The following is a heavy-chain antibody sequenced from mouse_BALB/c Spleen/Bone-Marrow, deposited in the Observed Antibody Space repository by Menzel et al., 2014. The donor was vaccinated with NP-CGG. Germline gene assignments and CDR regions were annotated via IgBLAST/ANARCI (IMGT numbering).Heavy chain of an antibody. CDR2: INPSTGYT. CDR3: ARGNPLYAMDY. D-gene: IGHD2-1*01. CDR1: GYTFTSYW. V-gene: IGHV1-7*01. Sequence: QVQLQQPGAELAKPGASVKMSCKASGYTFTSYWMHWVKRRPGQGLEWIGYINPSTGYTDYNQKFNDKATLTADKSSSTAYMQLSSLTSKDSAVYYCARGNPLYAMDYWGQGTSVTVSS. J-gene: IGHJ4*01.